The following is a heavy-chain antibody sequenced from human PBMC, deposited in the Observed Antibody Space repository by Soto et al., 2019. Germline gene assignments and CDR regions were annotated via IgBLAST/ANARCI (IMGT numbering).Heavy chain of an antibody. V-gene: IGHV4-30-2*01. J-gene: IGHJ4*02. Sequence: SETLSLTCTVSGGSISNAAYSWSWIRQPPGKGLQWIGYIYPSGMPFYNPSLRSRVTISIDRSNDQFSLNLKSVTAADTAVYYCARERGGYGLFDSWGQGTLVTVSS. D-gene: IGHD5-18*01. CDR3: ARERGGYGLFDS. CDR2: IYPSGMP. CDR1: GGSISNAAYS.